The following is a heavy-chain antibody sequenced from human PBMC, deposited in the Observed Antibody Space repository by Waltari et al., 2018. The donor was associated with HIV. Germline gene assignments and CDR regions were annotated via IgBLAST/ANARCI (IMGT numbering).Heavy chain of an antibody. D-gene: IGHD4-17*01. Sequence: EVQWLESGGGLVQPGGCLRPSCAGSAFTFSSYAMTWVRQAPGKGLEWVSAIFGDGGSTFYADSVKGRFTISRDNSKNTLYLQMNSLRAEDTAVYYCAKGTLNPLTTDYWGQGTLVTVSS. CDR1: AFTFSSYA. CDR3: AKGTLNPLTTDY. CDR2: IFGDGGST. J-gene: IGHJ4*02. V-gene: IGHV3-23*01.